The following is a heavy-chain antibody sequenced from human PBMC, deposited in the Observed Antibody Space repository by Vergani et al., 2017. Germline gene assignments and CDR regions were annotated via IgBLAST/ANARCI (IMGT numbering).Heavy chain of an antibody. CDR3: ARGYSSSWYYYYYMDV. Sequence: EVQLVESGGGLVQPGGSLRLSCAASGFTFSSYWMSWVRQAPGKGLEWVANIKQVGSEKYYVDSVKGRFTISRDNAKNSLYLQMNSLRAEDTSVYYCARGYSSSWYYYYYMDVWGKGSTVTVSS. CDR1: GFTFSSYW. CDR2: IKQVGSEK. V-gene: IGHV3-7*01. D-gene: IGHD6-6*01. J-gene: IGHJ6*03.